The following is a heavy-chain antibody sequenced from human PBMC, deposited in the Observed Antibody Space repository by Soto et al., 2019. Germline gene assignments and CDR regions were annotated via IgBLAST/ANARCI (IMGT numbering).Heavy chain of an antibody. V-gene: IGHV3-48*03. CDR1: GFSFSNYE. J-gene: IGHJ4*02. Sequence: EMHLVESGGGLVQPGGSLRLSCAASGFSFSNYEMNWVRQAPGKGLEWVAYISSGGDTIHYADSVRGRFTVSRDNARNSLSLQMNTLRVEDTALYYCARDRAAVGYWGQGTLVTGSS. CDR3: ARDRAAVGY. D-gene: IGHD6-13*01. CDR2: ISSGGDTI.